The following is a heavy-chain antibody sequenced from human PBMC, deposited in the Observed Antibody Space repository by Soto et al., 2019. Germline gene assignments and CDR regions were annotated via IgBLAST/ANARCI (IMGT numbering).Heavy chain of an antibody. Sequence: QVQLQASGPGLVKPSQTLSLTCTVSGGSISSGGYYWSWIRQHPGKGLEWIGYIYYSGSTYYNPSLKSRVTISVDTSKNQFSLKLSSVTAADTAVYYCARGLLWFGELSYPPYYFDYWGQGTLVTVSS. J-gene: IGHJ4*02. D-gene: IGHD3-10*01. CDR3: ARGLLWFGELSYPPYYFDY. V-gene: IGHV4-31*03. CDR2: IYYSGST. CDR1: GGSISSGGYY.